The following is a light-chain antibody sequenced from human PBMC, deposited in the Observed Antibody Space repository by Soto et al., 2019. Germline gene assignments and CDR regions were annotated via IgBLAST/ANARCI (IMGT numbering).Light chain of an antibody. CDR3: AAWDDTLNGYV. Sequence: QSVLTQPPSASGTPGQRVTISCSGSSSNIGSNSGNWYQQLPGTAPRLLIYISNLRPSGVPDRFSGSKSGTSASLAISGLQSEDEADYYCAAWDDTLNGYVFGPATKLTVL. V-gene: IGLV1-44*01. CDR1: SSNIGSNS. CDR2: ISN. J-gene: IGLJ1*01.